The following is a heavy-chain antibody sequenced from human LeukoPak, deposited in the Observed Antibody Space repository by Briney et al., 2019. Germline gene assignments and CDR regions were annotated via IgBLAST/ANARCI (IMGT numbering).Heavy chain of an antibody. CDR1: GVSISSGGYS. V-gene: IGHV4-30-2*01. J-gene: IGHJ4*02. D-gene: IGHD5-12*01. CDR3: ARVSQYSGYQDKYFDY. Sequence: SQNLSLTCAGSGVSISSGGYSWSWIRQPPGKGLEWIGYIYHSGSTYYNPSLKSRVTISVDRSKNQFSLKLSSVTAADTAVYYCARVSQYSGYQDKYFDYWGQGTLVTVSS. CDR2: IYHSGST.